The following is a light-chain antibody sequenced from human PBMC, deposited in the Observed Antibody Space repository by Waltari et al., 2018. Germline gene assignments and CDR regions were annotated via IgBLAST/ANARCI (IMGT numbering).Light chain of an antibody. V-gene: IGKV3-20*01. CDR3: QHYLRLPVT. CDR1: ESVSRA. Sequence: EIVLTQSPGTLSLSVGERATVSCRASESVSRALAWYQQKPGQAPRLLIYGASTRATGMPDRGSGSGSGKDFSLNRSRREPDDFAVYYCQHYLRLPVTFGQGTTVEI. CDR2: GAS. J-gene: IGKJ1*01.